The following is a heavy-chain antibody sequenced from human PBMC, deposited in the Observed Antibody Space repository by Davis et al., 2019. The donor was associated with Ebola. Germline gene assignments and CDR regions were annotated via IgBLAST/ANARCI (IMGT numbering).Heavy chain of an antibody. CDR3: ARGISIAVAGTIYYYYGMDV. Sequence: GGSLRLSCAASGFTFSSYSMNWVRQAPGKGLEWVSSISSSSSYIYYADSVKGRFTISRDNAKNSPYLQMNSLRAEDTAVYYCARGISIAVAGTIYYYYGMDVWGKGTTVTVSS. CDR1: GFTFSSYS. CDR2: ISSSSSYI. V-gene: IGHV3-21*01. J-gene: IGHJ6*04. D-gene: IGHD6-19*01.